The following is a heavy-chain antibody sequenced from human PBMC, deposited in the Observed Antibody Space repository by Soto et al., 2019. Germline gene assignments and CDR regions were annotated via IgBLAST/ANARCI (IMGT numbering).Heavy chain of an antibody. D-gene: IGHD3-22*01. J-gene: IGHJ5*02. V-gene: IGHV5-51*01. CDR2: IFPSDSDT. Sequence: GESLKISCRTSGYRFTSYWIAWVRQMPGKGLEWMGIIFPSDSDTRYSPSFQGQVTISADRSTSTVFLQWASLKALDTAVYFCARKDKSGYFNWFDPWGQGTLVTVSS. CDR3: ARKDKSGYFNWFDP. CDR1: GYRFTSYW.